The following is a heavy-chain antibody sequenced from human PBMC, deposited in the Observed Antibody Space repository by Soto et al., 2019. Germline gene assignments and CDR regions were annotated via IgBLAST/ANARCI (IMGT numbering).Heavy chain of an antibody. CDR3: ARGRRNWFDP. CDR1: GDSITDYY. Sequence: SETLSLTCTVSGDSITDYYWSWIRQSPGKGLEWIGYIYYSGSASYNPSLKSRVTISVDTSKNQFSLKMTSVTTADTAVYYCARGRRNWFDPWGQGTLVTVSS. CDR2: IYYSGSA. V-gene: IGHV4-59*01. J-gene: IGHJ5*02.